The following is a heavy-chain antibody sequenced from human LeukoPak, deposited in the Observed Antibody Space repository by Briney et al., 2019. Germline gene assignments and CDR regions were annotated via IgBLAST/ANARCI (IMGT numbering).Heavy chain of an antibody. D-gene: IGHD1-1*01. CDR2: ISSGSSTI. Sequence: PGGSLRLSCAASGFTFSSYSMNWVRQAPGKGLEGGSYISSGSSTIYYADSVKGRFTICRDNAKNSLYLQMNSLRAEDTAVYYCARDNTGLGYYYYYMDVWGKGTTVTVSS. CDR1: GFTFSSYS. V-gene: IGHV3-48*01. CDR3: ARDNTGLGYYYYYMDV. J-gene: IGHJ6*03.